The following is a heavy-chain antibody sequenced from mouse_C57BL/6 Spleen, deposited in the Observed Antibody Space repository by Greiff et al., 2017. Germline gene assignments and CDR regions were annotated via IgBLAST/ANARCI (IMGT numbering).Heavy chain of an antibody. D-gene: IGHD1-1*02. Sequence: EVQLQQSGAELVRPGASVKLSCTASGFNIKDDYMHWVKQRPEQGLEWIGWIDPENGDTEYASKFQGKATITADTSSNTAYLQLSSLTSEDTAVYYCTRTYYPSPGFAYWGQGTLVTVSA. CDR2: IDPENGDT. CDR3: TRTYYPSPGFAY. J-gene: IGHJ3*01. CDR1: GFNIKDDY. V-gene: IGHV14-4*01.